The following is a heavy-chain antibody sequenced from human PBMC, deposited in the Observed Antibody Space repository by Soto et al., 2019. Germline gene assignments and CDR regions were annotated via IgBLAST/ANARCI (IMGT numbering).Heavy chain of an antibody. D-gene: IGHD2-15*01. J-gene: IGHJ4*02. CDR3: ARRKVVEPFDY. CDR1: GGSFSGYY. CDR2: INHSGST. Sequence: SETLSLTCAVCGGSFSGYYWSWIRQPPGKGLEWIGEINHSGSTNYNPSLKSRVTISVDTSKNQFSLKLSSVTAADTAVYYCARRKVVEPFDYWGQGTLVTVSS. V-gene: IGHV4-34*01.